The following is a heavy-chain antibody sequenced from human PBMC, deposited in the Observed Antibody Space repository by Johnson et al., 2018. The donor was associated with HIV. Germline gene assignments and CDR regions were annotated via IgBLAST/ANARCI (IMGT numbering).Heavy chain of an antibody. V-gene: IGHV3-72*01. D-gene: IGHD1-26*01. CDR2: SRNKANSYTT. CDR3: AREPEGWAFDI. Sequence: VQLVESGGGLVKPGGSLRLSCAASGFTFSDHYMDWVRQAPGKGLEWVGRSRNKANSYTTEYAASGKGRFTISRDDSKNSLYLQMNSLKTEDTAVYYCAREPEGWAFDIWGQGTMVTVSS. J-gene: IGHJ3*02. CDR1: GFTFSDHY.